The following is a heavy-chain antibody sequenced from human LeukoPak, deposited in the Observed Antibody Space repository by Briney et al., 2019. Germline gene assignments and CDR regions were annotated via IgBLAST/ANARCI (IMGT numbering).Heavy chain of an antibody. CDR1: DDSFSSHY. Sequence: SETLSLTCAVSDDSFSSHYWTWIRQPPGKGLEWIGYISYIGSTNYNPSLKSRVTISKDTSKNKFSLKLSSVTAADTAVYYCARDLVTVTKGFDIWGQGTMVSVS. V-gene: IGHV4-59*11. CDR3: ARDLVTVTKGFDI. J-gene: IGHJ3*02. CDR2: ISYIGST. D-gene: IGHD4-17*01.